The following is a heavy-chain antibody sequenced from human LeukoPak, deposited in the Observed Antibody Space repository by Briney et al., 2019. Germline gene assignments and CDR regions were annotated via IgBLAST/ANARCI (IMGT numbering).Heavy chain of an antibody. J-gene: IGHJ4*02. CDR3: ANGGDRGYIVVVPAAMPVY. D-gene: IGHD2-2*01. V-gene: IGHV3-23*01. CDR2: ISGSGGST. Sequence: GGSLRLSCAASGFTFSSYAMSWVRQAPGKGLEWVSAISGSGGSTYYADSEKGRFTISRDNSKNTLYLQMNSLRAEDTAVYYWANGGDRGYIVVVPAAMPVYWGQGTLVTVSS. CDR1: GFTFSSYA.